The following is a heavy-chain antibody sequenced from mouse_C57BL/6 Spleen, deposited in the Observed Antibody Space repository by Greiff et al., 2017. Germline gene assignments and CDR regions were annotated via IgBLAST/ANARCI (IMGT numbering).Heavy chain of an antibody. Sequence: EVQLQQSGPVLVKPGASVKMSCKASGYTFTDYYMNWVKQSHGKSLEWIGVLNPYNGGTSYNQKLKGKATLTVNKSSSTAYMELNSLTSEDSAVYYCARYYGSSSVDYWGQGTTLTVSS. D-gene: IGHD1-1*01. CDR2: LNPYNGGT. V-gene: IGHV1-19*01. CDR1: GYTFTDYY. J-gene: IGHJ2*01. CDR3: ARYYGSSSVDY.